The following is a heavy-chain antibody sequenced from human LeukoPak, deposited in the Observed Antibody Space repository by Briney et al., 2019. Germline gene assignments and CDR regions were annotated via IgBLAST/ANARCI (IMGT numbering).Heavy chain of an antibody. J-gene: IGHJ3*02. CDR2: INGDGSNT. CDR1: GFTFSSHW. CDR3: AWSRSWYSTDAYI. V-gene: IGHV3-74*03. D-gene: IGHD6-13*01. Sequence: GGSLRLSCAASGFTFSSHWMHWVRQAPGKGLVWVSRINGDGSNTTYADSVKGRFTISRDNAKNTLYLQMNSLRAEDTAVYHCAWSRSWYSTDAYIWGQGTMVTVSS.